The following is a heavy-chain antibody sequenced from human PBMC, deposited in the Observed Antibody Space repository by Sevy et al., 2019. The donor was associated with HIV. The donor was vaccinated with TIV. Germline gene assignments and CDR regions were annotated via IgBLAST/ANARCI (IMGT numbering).Heavy chain of an antibody. V-gene: IGHV1-3*01. D-gene: IGHD2-15*01. J-gene: IGHJ6*02. Sequence: ASVKVSCKASGYTFTSYAMHWVRQPPGQRLEWMGWINAGNGNTKYPQKFQGRVNITRDTSASTDYMELSSLTSEDTAVYYWASGPRVAATHQYYYYGMDVWGQGTTVTVSS. CDR2: INAGNGNT. CDR1: GYTFTSYA. CDR3: ASGPRVAATHQYYYYGMDV.